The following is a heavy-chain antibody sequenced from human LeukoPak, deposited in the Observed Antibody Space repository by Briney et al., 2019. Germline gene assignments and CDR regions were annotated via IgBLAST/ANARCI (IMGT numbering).Heavy chain of an antibody. CDR2: IYTSGST. CDR3: ARSARDSSSWFFDY. CDR1: GGSISSNY. V-gene: IGHV4-4*07. D-gene: IGHD6-13*01. Sequence: PSETLSLTCTVSGGSISSNYWSWIRQPAGKGLEWIGRIYTSGSTNYNPSLKSRVTMSVDTSKNQFSLKLSSVTAADTAVYYCARSARDSSSWFFDYWGQGTLVTVSS. J-gene: IGHJ4*02.